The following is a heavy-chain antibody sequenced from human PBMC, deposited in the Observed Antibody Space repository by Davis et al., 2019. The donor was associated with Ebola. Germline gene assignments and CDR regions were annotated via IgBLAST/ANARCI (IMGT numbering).Heavy chain of an antibody. CDR2: MNPNSGNT. D-gene: IGHD3-22*01. CDR1: GYPFTAYG. Sequence: ASVKVSCKTSGYPFTAYGISWVRQAPGQGLEWIGWMNPNSGNTGYGQKFQGRVTMTRNTSISTAYMELSSLTSEDTAVYYCARFSYDSHPDYVDSWGQGTLVTVSS. V-gene: IGHV1-8*01. J-gene: IGHJ4*02. CDR3: ARFSYDSHPDYVDS.